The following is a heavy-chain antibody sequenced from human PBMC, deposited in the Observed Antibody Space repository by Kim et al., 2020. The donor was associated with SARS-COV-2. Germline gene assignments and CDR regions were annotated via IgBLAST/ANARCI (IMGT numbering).Heavy chain of an antibody. Sequence: GGSLRLSCAASGFTVSSYYMSWVRQAPGKGLEWVTVIYSGGSTYYADSVKGRFTISRDNYTNTLHLQMNSRRAEDTGAYYCARDLDTAGGMDVWRQGTTATVSS. D-gene: IGHD6-25*01. J-gene: IGHJ6*02. CDR3: ARDLDTAGGMDV. V-gene: IGHV3-66*01. CDR1: GFTVSSYY. CDR2: IYSGGST.